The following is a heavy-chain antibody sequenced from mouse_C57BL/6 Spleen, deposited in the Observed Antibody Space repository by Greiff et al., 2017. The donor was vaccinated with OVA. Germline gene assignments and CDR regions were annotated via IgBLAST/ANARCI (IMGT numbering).Heavy chain of an antibody. CDR2: IDPSDSYT. CDR3: ARHSRGVAY. J-gene: IGHJ3*01. Sequence: VQLQQSGAELVKPGASVKLSCKASGYTFTSYWMQWVKQRPGQGLEWIGEIDPSDSYTNYNQKFKGKATLTVDTSSSTAYMQLSSLTSEDSAVYYCARHSRGVAYWGQGTLVTVSA. CDR1: GYTFTSYW. V-gene: IGHV1-50*01.